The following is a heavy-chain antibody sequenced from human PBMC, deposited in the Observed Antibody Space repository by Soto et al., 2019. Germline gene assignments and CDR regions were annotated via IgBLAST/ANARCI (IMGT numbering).Heavy chain of an antibody. V-gene: IGHV3-30*18. J-gene: IGHJ6*02. CDR1: GFTFSSYG. D-gene: IGHD2-2*01. CDR3: AKGEVCSSTSCYYYYGMDV. Sequence: PGGSLRLSCAASGFTFSSYGMHWVRQAPGKGLEWVAVISYDGSNKYYADSVKGRFTISRDNSKNTLYLQMNSLRAEDTAVYYCAKGEVCSSTSCYYYYGMDVWGQGTTVTVSS. CDR2: ISYDGSNK.